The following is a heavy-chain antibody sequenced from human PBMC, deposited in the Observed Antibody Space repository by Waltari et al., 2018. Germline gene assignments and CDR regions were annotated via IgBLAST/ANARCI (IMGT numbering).Heavy chain of an antibody. CDR3: AASTVFGVVVDY. CDR2: SILKRT. J-gene: IGHJ4*02. CDR1: GVSVSSGSFY. V-gene: IGHV4-61*09. D-gene: IGHD3-3*01. Sequence: QVYLQESGPGLVEPSQTLSLTCRVFGVSVSSGSFYWTWIRQPAGKGLECVGYSILKRTNYNPSLKSRVNISVDTSKNQFSLNLSSVTAADTAVYFCAASTVFGVVVDYWGQGTPVTVSS.